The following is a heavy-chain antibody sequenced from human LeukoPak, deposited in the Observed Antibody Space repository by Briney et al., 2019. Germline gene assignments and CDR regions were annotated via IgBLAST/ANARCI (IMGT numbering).Heavy chain of an antibody. Sequence: NTGGSLRLSYAASGFTFSDYYMSWIRQAPGKGLEWVSYISSSGSTIYYADSVKGRFTISRDNAKNSLYLQMNSLRAEDTAVYYCARDRGYSSYNWFDPWGQGTLVTVSS. CDR2: ISSSGSTI. CDR1: GFTFSDYY. J-gene: IGHJ5*02. CDR3: ARDRGYSSYNWFDP. D-gene: IGHD6-6*01. V-gene: IGHV3-11*01.